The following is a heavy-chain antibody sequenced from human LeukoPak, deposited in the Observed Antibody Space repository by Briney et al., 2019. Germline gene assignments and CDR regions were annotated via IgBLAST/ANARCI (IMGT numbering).Heavy chain of an antibody. V-gene: IGHV3-7*01. CDR1: GFTFSSYW. D-gene: IGHD3-22*01. CDR2: IKQDGSEK. J-gene: IGHJ3*02. CDR3: ARVRGGYYGNAFDI. Sequence: GGSLRLSCAASGFTFSSYWMSWVRQAPGKGLEWVANIKQDGSEKYYVDSVKGRFTISRDNAKNSLYLQMNSLRAEDTAVYYCARVRGGYYGNAFDIWGQGTMVTVS.